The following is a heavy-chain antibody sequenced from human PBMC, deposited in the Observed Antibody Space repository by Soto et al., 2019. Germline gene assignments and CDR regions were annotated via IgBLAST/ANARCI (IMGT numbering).Heavy chain of an antibody. D-gene: IGHD3-10*01. CDR3: ARDGYYGSGSIGLWFDP. V-gene: IGHV3-21*01. CDR2: ISSSSSYI. J-gene: IGHJ5*02. Sequence: GGSLRLSCAASGFTFSSYSMNWVRQAPGKGLEWVSSISSSSSYIYYADSVKGRFTISRDNAKNSLYLQMNSLRAEDTAVYYCARDGYYGSGSIGLWFDPWGQGTLVTVSS. CDR1: GFTFSSYS.